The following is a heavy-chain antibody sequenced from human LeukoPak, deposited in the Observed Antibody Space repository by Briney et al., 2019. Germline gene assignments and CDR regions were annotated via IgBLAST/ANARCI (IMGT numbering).Heavy chain of an antibody. D-gene: IGHD5-24*01. CDR3: ARHEEEDGYNAKTPDY. Sequence: PSETLSLTCDVSGVSISGTNYYWGWIRQPPGMGLEWIGSIHYRLPTFYNPLLKSRVTISVHTSKNQISLRLRSVTAADTAVYYCARHEEEDGYNAKTPDYWGQGTLVTVSS. CDR2: IHYRLPT. J-gene: IGHJ4*02. V-gene: IGHV4-39*01. CDR1: GVSISGTNYY.